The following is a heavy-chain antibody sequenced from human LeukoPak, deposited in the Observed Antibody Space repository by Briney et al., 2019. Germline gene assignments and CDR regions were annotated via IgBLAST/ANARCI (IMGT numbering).Heavy chain of an antibody. J-gene: IGHJ4*02. D-gene: IGHD3-22*01. CDR2: IYYSGST. CDR1: GGSISSGGYY. CDR3: ARGDSYESDY. V-gene: IGHV4-31*03. Sequence: SETLPLTCTVSGGSISSGGYYWSWIRQHPGKGLEWIGYIYYSGSTYYNPSLKSRVTISVDTSKNQFSLKLSSVTAADTAVYYCARGDSYESDYWGQGTLVTVSS.